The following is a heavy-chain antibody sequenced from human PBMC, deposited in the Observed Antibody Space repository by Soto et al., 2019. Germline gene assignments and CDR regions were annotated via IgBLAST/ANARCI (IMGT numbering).Heavy chain of an antibody. Sequence: TVGSLRLSCAASGFTFSSYAMSWVRQAPGKGLEWVSAISGSGGTTYYADSVKGRFTISRDNSKNALYLQMSSLRAEDTAVYYCAKRIGYSSSAGDYWGQGTLVTVSS. CDR3: AKRIGYSSSAGDY. J-gene: IGHJ4*02. CDR1: GFTFSSYA. CDR2: ISGSGGTT. D-gene: IGHD6-13*01. V-gene: IGHV3-23*01.